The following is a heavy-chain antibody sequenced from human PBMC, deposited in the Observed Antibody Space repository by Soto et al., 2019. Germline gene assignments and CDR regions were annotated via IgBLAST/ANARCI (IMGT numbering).Heavy chain of an antibody. Sequence: SVKVSCKASGGTFSSYAISWVRQAPGQGLEWMGGIIPIFGTANYAQKFQGRVTITADESTSTAYMELSSLRSEDTAVYYCARGFYTEWELLRSYYYYGMDVWGQGTTGTV. D-gene: IGHD1-26*01. CDR2: IIPIFGTA. CDR1: GGTFSSYA. J-gene: IGHJ6*02. V-gene: IGHV1-69*13. CDR3: ARGFYTEWELLRSYYYYGMDV.